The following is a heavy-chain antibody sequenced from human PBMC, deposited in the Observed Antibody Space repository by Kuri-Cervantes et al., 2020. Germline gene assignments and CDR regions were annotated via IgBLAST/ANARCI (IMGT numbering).Heavy chain of an antibody. CDR1: GFTFSSYG. CDR2: IWYDGSNK. Sequence: GGSLRLSCAASGFTFSSYGMHWVRQAPGKGLEWVAVIWYDGSNKYYADSVKGRFTISRDNSKNSLYLQMNSLRAEDTALYYCAKDTVAAAGRGGIFDYWGQGTLVTVSS. D-gene: IGHD6-13*01. J-gene: IGHJ4*02. V-gene: IGHV3-33*03. CDR3: AKDTVAAAGRGGIFDY.